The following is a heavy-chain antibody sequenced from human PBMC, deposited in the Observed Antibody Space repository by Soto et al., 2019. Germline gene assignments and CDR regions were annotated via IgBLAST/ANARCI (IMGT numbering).Heavy chain of an antibody. CDR2: ISGSGGST. J-gene: IGHJ4*02. CDR3: AKVKVAHYYDSSGYYYFDY. V-gene: IGHV3-23*01. Sequence: LRLSCAASGFTFSSYAMSWVRQAPGKGLEWVSAISGSGGSTYYADSVKGRFTISRDNSKNTLYLQMNSLRAEDTAVYYCAKVKVAHYYDSSGYYYFDYWGQGTLVTVSS. CDR1: GFTFSSYA. D-gene: IGHD3-22*01.